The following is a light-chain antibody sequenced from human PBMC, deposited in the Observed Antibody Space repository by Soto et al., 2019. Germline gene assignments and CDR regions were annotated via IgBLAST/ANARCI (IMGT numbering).Light chain of an antibody. CDR3: QSYDSSLSGFYV. CDR1: SSNIGAGYD. CDR2: GNS. Sequence: QSVLTQPASVSGAPGQRVTISCTGSSSNIGAGYDVHWYQQLPGTAPKLLIYGNSNRPSGVPDRFSGSKSGTSASLAITGLQAEDEADYHCQSYDSSLSGFYVFGTATKVTVL. V-gene: IGLV1-40*01. J-gene: IGLJ1*01.